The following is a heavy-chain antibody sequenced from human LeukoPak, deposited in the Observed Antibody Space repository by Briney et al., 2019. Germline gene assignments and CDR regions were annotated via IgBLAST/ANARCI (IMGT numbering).Heavy chain of an antibody. D-gene: IGHD1-26*01. CDR2: ISGYSGNT. Sequence: ASVTVSCMASVYSFPNYGFSWVRQAPGQGRAGMGWISGYSGNTNYAPNLQGRVTMTTDTSTSTAYMELRSLTSADTSTYYCARVGATYGDPLEYDYWGQGTLVTVSS. CDR1: VYSFPNYG. CDR3: ARVGATYGDPLEYDY. J-gene: IGHJ4*02. V-gene: IGHV1-18*01.